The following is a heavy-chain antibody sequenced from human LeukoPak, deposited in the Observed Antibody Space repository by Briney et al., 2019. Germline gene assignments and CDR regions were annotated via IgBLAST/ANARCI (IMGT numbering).Heavy chain of an antibody. D-gene: IGHD5-12*01. Sequence: SVKVSCKASGGTFSSYAISWVRQAPGQGLEWMGGIIPIFGTANYAQKFQGRVTITAHESTSTAYMELSSLRSEDTAVYYCASGPIGYSGYEYGMDVWGQGTTVTVSS. V-gene: IGHV1-69*13. CDR3: ASGPIGYSGYEYGMDV. CDR1: GGTFSSYA. CDR2: IIPIFGTA. J-gene: IGHJ6*02.